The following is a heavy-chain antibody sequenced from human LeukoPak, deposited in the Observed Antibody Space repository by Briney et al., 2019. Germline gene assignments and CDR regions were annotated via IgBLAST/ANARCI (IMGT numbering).Heavy chain of an antibody. CDR2: IYYSGST. V-gene: IGHV4-59*08. Sequence: SETLSLTCTVSGGSISSYYWSWIRQPPGKGLEWIGYIYYSGSTNYNPSLKSRVTISVDTSKNQFSLKLSSVTAADTAVYYCARHAHPYSSSSAGDCWGQGTLVTVSS. CDR1: GGSISSYY. J-gene: IGHJ4*02. D-gene: IGHD6-6*01. CDR3: ARHAHPYSSSSAGDC.